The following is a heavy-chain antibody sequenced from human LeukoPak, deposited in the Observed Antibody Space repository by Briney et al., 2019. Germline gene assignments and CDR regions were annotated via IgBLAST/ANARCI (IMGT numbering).Heavy chain of an antibody. CDR2: VYYSGSA. V-gene: IGHV4-59*08. J-gene: IGHJ4*02. D-gene: IGHD3-10*01. CDR1: GGSISSHY. CDR3: ARHEKLGQFDY. Sequence: SETLSLTCTVSGGSISSHYWSWIRQPPGKGLEWIGYVYYSGSANYNPFLKSRVTISVDTSKNQFSLKLSSVTAADTAVYYCARHEKLGQFDYWGQGTLVTVSS.